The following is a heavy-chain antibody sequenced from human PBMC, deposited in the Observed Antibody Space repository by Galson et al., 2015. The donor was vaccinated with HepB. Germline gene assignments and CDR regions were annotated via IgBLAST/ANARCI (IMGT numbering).Heavy chain of an antibody. V-gene: IGHV1-69*13. D-gene: IGHD2-2*02. Sequence: SVKVSCKASGGTFSSYAISWVRQAPGQGLEWMGGIIPIFGTANYAQKFQGRVTITADESTSTAYMELSSLRSEDTAVYYCAREGPAAIRGYYYYYYMDVWGKGTTVTVSS. CDR2: IIPIFGTA. CDR1: GGTFSSYA. J-gene: IGHJ6*03. CDR3: AREGPAAIRGYYYYYYMDV.